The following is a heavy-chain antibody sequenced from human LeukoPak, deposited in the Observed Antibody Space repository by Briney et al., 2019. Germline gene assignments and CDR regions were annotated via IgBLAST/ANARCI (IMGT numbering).Heavy chain of an antibody. Sequence: GGSLRLSCAASGFTFSSYAMHWVRQAPGKGLEWVAVISYDGSNKYYADSVKGRFTISRDNAKNSLYLQMNSLRAEDTAVYYCARGDDYDFLTGYVDYWGQGTLVTVSS. V-gene: IGHV3-30-3*01. J-gene: IGHJ4*02. CDR1: GFTFSSYA. D-gene: IGHD3-9*01. CDR3: ARGDDYDFLTGYVDY. CDR2: ISYDGSNK.